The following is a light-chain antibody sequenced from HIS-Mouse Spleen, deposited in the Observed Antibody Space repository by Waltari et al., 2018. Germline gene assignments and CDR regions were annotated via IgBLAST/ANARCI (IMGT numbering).Light chain of an antibody. CDR3: CSYAGSYPVV. J-gene: IGLJ2*01. CDR1: ISDVGGDNY. Sequence: QSALTQPRSVSGSPGQSVTISCTGTISDVGGDNYVSWYQQPPGTAPNLMIYDVSKRPSGVPDRFSGSKSGNTASLTISGLQAEDEADYYCCSYAGSYPVVFGGGTKLTVL. CDR2: DVS. V-gene: IGLV2-11*01.